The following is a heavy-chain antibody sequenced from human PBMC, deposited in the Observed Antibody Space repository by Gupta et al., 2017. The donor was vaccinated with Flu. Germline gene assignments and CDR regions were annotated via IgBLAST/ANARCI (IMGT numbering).Heavy chain of an antibody. D-gene: IGHD3-3*01. J-gene: IGHJ4*02. CDR3: ARTFGVVSPFDY. V-gene: IGHV1-2*02. Sequence: GLEWMGWINPNSGGTNYAQKFQGRVTMTRDTSISTAYMELSRLRSDDTAVYYCARTFGVVSPFDYWGQGTLVPVSS. CDR2: INPNSGGT.